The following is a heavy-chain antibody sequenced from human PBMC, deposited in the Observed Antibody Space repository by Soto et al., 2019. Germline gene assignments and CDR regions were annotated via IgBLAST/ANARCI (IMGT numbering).Heavy chain of an antibody. V-gene: IGHV3-30*19. J-gene: IGHJ1*01. CDR2: TSYDGSDK. Sequence: QVHLVESGGGVVQPGTSLRVSCVGSGFTFRSYVIHWVRQAPGKGLEWVALTSYDGSDKYYDDSVRGRFTISRDNSRNIVDRQRDSLRLEDTALYYCARWGTTGGLDVWGQGTLVSVS. CDR1: GFTFRSYV. D-gene: IGHD3-16*01. CDR3: ARWGTTGGLDV.